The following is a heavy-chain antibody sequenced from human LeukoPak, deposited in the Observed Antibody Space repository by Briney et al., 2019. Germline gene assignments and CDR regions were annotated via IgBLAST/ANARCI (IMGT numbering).Heavy chain of an antibody. CDR3: AKFSDSSGSLYYYYMDV. D-gene: IGHD3-22*01. V-gene: IGHV3-23*01. Sequence: GGSLRLSCAASGFTFSSYWMSWVRQAPGKGLEWVSAISGSGGSTYYSDPVKGRFTISRDNSKNTLYLQMNSLRAEDTAVYYCAKFSDSSGSLYYYYMDVWGKGTTVTVSS. CDR1: GFTFSSYW. CDR2: ISGSGGST. J-gene: IGHJ6*03.